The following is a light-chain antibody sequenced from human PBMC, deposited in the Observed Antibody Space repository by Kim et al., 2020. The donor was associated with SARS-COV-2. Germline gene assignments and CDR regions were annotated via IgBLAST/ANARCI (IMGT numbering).Light chain of an antibody. J-gene: IGLJ1*01. CDR3: QAWDSSTDV. CDR1: KLGDKY. CDR2: QDN. V-gene: IGLV3-1*01. Sequence: SYELTQPPSVSVSPGQTASITCSGDKLGDKYAFWYQQKPGQSPVLVIYQDNKRPSGIPERFSGSNSGNTATLTISGTQAVDEADYYCQAWDSSTDVFGTG.